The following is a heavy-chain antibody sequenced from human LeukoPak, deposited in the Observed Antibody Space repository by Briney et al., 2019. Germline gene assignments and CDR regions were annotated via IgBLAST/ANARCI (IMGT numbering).Heavy chain of an antibody. V-gene: IGHV3-7*03. J-gene: IGHJ4*02. CDR1: GFTFCSLL. D-gene: IGHD2-8*01. Sequence: RGSPRLSSAASGFTFCSLLMSWVRQAPGKGLEWGANIRPDVSEMNYMDSVKGRFTISGDKTKNSLYLHLSTLRDEDTAVYYCARYYCPTPPCYFDFWGQGALVPVSS. CDR2: IRPDVSEM. CDR3: ARYYCPTPPCYFDF.